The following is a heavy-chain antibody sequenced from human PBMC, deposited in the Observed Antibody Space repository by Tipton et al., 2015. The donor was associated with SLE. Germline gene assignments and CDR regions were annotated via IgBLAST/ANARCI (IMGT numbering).Heavy chain of an antibody. Sequence: TLSLTCTVSGGSISSSSSWGWFRQAPGAGLEWIGSIYYSGSTDYKPSLKSRVTISVDTSKNQFSLKLNSVTAADTAVYYCARRWYSSSPFDPWGQGTLVTVSS. CDR1: GGSISSSSS. D-gene: IGHD6-13*01. J-gene: IGHJ5*02. V-gene: IGHV4-39*01. CDR2: IYYSGST. CDR3: ARRWYSSSPFDP.